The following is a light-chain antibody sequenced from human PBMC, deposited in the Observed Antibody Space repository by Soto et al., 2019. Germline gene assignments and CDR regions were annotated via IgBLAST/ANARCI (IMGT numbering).Light chain of an antibody. CDR3: QQRYSWPIT. CDR2: GAS. Sequence: EIVLTQSPASLSLSPGERVTLSCRASQSVDSYLVWYQQKPGQAPRLLIFGASNRATGIPARFSGSGSGTDFTLTISSLEPAYFAVYYCQQRYSWPITFGQGTRLEIK. CDR1: QSVDSY. V-gene: IGKV3-11*01. J-gene: IGKJ5*01.